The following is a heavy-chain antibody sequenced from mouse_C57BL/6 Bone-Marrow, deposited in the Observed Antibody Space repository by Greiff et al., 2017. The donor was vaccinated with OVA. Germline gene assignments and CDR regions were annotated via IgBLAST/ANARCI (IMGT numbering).Heavy chain of an antibody. V-gene: IGHV1-72*01. CDR1: GYTFNSYW. J-gene: IGHJ3*01. CDR3: ARDYSNYPAWFAY. CDR2: IDPNSGGT. D-gene: IGHD2-5*01. Sequence: QVQLQQPGAELVKPGASVKLSCKASGYTFNSYWMHWVKQRPGRGLEWIGRIDPNSGGTKYNEKFKSKATLTVDKHSSTAYLQLSSLTSEDSEVYYCARDYSNYPAWFAYWGQGTLVTVSA.